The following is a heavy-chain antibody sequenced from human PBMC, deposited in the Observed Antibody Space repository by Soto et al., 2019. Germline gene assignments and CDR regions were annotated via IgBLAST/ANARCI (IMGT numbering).Heavy chain of an antibody. CDR3: ARGGRGYCSVGSCPLSYYYYMDS. V-gene: IGHV4-59*01. Sequence: SETLSLTCTVSGGSISSYYWSWIRQPPGKGLEWIGYIYYSGSTNYNPSLKSRVTISVDTSKNQFSLKLSSVTAADTAVYYCARGGRGYCSVGSCPLSYYYYMDSWGKGSTVTVSS. CDR1: GGSISSYY. CDR2: IYYSGST. D-gene: IGHD2-15*01. J-gene: IGHJ6*03.